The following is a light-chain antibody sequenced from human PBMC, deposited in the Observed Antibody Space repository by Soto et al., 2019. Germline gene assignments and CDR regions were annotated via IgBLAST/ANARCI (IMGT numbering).Light chain of an antibody. CDR1: QGISSY. CDR3: QQYYSYPL. V-gene: IGKV1-8*01. CDR2: AAS. Sequence: AIRMTQSPSSLSASTGDRVTITCRASQGISSYLAWYQQKPGKAPKLLIYAASTLQSGVPSRFSGSGSGTDFTLTISCLQSEDFPTYYCQQYYSYPLFGQGTKVEIK. J-gene: IGKJ1*01.